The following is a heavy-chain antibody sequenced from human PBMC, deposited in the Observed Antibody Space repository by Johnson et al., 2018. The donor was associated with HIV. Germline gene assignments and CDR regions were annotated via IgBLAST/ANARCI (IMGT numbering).Heavy chain of an antibody. CDR2: ISWNSGSI. CDR3: ARESPGYAFDI. J-gene: IGHJ3*02. V-gene: IGHV3-9*01. D-gene: IGHD1-1*01. CDR1: GFTFDDYA. Sequence: VQLVESGGGLVQPGRSLRLSCVASGFTFDDYAMHWVRQVSGKGLEWVSGISWNSGSIGYADSVKGRFTISRDNAKNSLYLQMNSLRAGDTAVYYCARESPGYAFDIWGQGTMVTVSS.